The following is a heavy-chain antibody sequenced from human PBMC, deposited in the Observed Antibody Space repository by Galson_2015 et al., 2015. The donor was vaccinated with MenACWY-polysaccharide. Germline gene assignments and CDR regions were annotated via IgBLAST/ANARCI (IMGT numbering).Heavy chain of an antibody. J-gene: IGHJ4*02. CDR2: IYTSGST. Sequence: SWIRHPAGQGLEWIGRIYTSGSTTYNPSLKSRVTMSVDTSKSQFSLKLSPVTAADTAVYYCARGGGGLGSYYNVFWGQGTLVTVSS. CDR3: ARGGGGLGSYYNVF. D-gene: IGHD3-10*01. V-gene: IGHV4-4*07.